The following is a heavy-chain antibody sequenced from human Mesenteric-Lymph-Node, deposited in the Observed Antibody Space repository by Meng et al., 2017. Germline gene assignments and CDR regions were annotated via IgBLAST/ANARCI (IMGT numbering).Heavy chain of an antibody. CDR1: GGSISSSSYY. Sequence: SETLSLTCTVSGGSISSSSYYWGWIRQPPGKGLEWIGSIYYSGSTYYNPSLKSRVTISVDTSKNQFSLKLSSVTAADTAVYYCARYDLTTVTYNWFDPWGQGTLVTVSS. CDR3: ARYDLTTVTYNWFDP. V-gene: IGHV4-39*07. J-gene: IGHJ5*02. D-gene: IGHD4-17*01. CDR2: IYYSGST.